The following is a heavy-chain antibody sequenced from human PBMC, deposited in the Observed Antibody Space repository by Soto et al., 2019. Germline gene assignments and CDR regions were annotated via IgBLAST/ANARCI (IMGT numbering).Heavy chain of an antibody. CDR1: GFTFKTYG. V-gene: IGHV3-30*03. J-gene: IGHJ4*02. CDR3: ARDRGHVEWLPRQIDY. Sequence: QVQLMESGGGVVQPGRSLRLPCAASGFTFKTYGMHWVRQVPGKGLQWVAALSYDGVNKFYVDSVKGRFTVSRDNSKNTVSLEMSSLRADDSAVYYCARDRGHVEWLPRQIDYWGQGTTVTVSS. CDR2: LSYDGVNK. D-gene: IGHD3-3*01.